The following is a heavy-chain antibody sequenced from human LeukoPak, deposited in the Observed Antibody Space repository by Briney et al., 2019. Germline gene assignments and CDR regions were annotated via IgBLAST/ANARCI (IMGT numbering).Heavy chain of an antibody. CDR1: GFTFSSYS. CDR3: ARDRSARTYYYGSGRYYFDY. D-gene: IGHD3-10*01. J-gene: IGHJ4*02. CDR2: ISSSSSYI. V-gene: IGHV3-21*01. Sequence: GGSLRLSCAASGFTFSSYSMNWVRQAPGKGLEWVSSISSSSSYIYYADSVKGRFTISRDNAKNSLYLQMNSLRAEDTAVYYCARDRSARTYYYGSGRYYFDYWGQGTLVTVSS.